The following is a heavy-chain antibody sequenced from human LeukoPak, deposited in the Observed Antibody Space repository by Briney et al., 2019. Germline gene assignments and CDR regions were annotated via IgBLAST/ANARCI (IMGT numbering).Heavy chain of an antibody. CDR2: INRDGPT. CDR1: GFXVSNNY. V-gene: IGHV3-66*01. J-gene: IGHJ6*02. D-gene: IGHD2-2*01. Sequence: GGSLRLSCAASGFXVSNNYISWVRQAPGKGLEWVSTINRDGPTFHADSVKGRFTISRDNSRNILYLQMNSLRAEDTAVYYCGRGGYDMYDWGQGTTVSVSS. CDR3: GRGGYDMYD.